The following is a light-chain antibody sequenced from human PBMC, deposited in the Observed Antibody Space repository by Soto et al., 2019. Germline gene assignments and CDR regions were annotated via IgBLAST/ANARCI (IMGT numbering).Light chain of an antibody. Sequence: DIQMTKSPSSLSASVGDRVTITCRASQSISSYLNWYQQKPGKAPKLLIYAASSLQSGVPSRFSGSGSGTDLTLTISSLQPEDFATYYCQQSYSTPLTFGGGTKVDIK. CDR1: QSISSY. CDR2: AAS. CDR3: QQSYSTPLT. V-gene: IGKV1-39*01. J-gene: IGKJ4*01.